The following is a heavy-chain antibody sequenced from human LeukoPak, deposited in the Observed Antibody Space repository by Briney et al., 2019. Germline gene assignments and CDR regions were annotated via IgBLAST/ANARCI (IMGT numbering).Heavy chain of an antibody. CDR2: ISGSSSII. D-gene: IGHD5-24*01. CDR3: ARGGKRSVGP. CDR1: GFTFSSYS. Sequence: GGSLRLSCEASGFTFSSYSMNWVRQAPGKGLEWVSFISGSSSIIHYADSVKGRFTISRDNAKNSLYLQMNSLRAEDTAVYYCARGGKRSVGPWGQGTLVTVSS. V-gene: IGHV3-48*04. J-gene: IGHJ5*02.